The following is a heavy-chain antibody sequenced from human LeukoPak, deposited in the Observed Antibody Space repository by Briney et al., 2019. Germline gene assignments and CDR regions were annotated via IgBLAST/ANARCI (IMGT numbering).Heavy chain of an antibody. V-gene: IGHV3-53*01. CDR1: GFTVSSNS. J-gene: IGHJ3*01. D-gene: IGHD1-26*01. Sequence: GGSLRLSCTVSGFTVSSNSMSWVRQAPGKGLEWVSFIYSDNTHYSDSVKGRLTISRDNSKNTLYLQMNSLRAEDTAVYYCAKDLRYSGSPRAFDFWGQGTMVTVSS. CDR3: AKDLRYSGSPRAFDF. CDR2: IYSDNT.